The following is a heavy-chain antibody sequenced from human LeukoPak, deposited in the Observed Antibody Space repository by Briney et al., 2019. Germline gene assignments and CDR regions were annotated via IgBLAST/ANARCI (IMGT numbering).Heavy chain of an antibody. Sequence: PGGSLRLSCAAPGFTFSSYWMSWVRQAPGKGLEWVANIKQDGSEKYYVDSVKGRFTISRDNAKNSLYLQMNSLRAEDTAVYYCARDSANWFDPWGQGTLVTVSS. CDR3: ARDSANWFDP. D-gene: IGHD3-10*01. CDR2: IKQDGSEK. J-gene: IGHJ5*02. V-gene: IGHV3-7*01. CDR1: GFTFSSYW.